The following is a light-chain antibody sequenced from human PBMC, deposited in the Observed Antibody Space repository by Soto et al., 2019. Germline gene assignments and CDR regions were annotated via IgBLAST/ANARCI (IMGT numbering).Light chain of an antibody. J-gene: IGLJ1*01. Sequence: QSALTQPRSVSGPPGQSVTISCTGTSSDVGGYNYVSWYQHHPGKAPKVMIYDVSKRPSGVPDRFSGSKSGNTASLTISGLQAEDEADYYCCSYAGSYTYVFGTGTKVTVL. CDR3: CSYAGSYTYV. V-gene: IGLV2-11*01. CDR1: SSDVGGYNY. CDR2: DVS.